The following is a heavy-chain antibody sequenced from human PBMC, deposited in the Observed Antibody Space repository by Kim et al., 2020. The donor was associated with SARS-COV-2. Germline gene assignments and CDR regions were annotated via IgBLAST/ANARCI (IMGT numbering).Heavy chain of an antibody. J-gene: IGHJ3*02. CDR1: GFSFTTFE. Sequence: GGSLRLSCAASGFSFTTFEMNWVRQAPGKGLEWVSYISSSGSTIYYADSVKGRFTISRDSAEKSLYLQMNSLRVEDTAVYYCATPVIRGQGTMVTVS. V-gene: IGHV3-48*03. CDR3: ATPVI. CDR2: ISSSGSTI.